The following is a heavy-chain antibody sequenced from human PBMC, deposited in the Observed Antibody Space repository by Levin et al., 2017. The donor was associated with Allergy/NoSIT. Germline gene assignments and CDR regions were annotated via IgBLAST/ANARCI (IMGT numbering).Heavy chain of an antibody. CDR2: IYYSGST. V-gene: IGHV4-59*01. CDR3: ARAPGEGFGELLSLGYLYYGMDV. J-gene: IGHJ6*02. CDR1: GGSISSYY. D-gene: IGHD3-10*01. Sequence: SETLSLTCTVSGGSISSYYWSWIRQPPGKGLEWIGYIYYSGSTNYNPSLKSRVTISVDTSKNQFSLKLSSVTAADTAVYYCARAPGEGFGELLSLGYLYYGMDVWGQGTTVTVSS.